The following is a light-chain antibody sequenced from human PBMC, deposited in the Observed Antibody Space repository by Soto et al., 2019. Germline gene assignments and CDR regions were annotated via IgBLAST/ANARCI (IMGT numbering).Light chain of an antibody. V-gene: IGKV3-11*01. Sequence: EIVLTQSPATLSLSPGERATLSCRASQSVSSYLAWYQQKPGQAPRLLIYDASNRSTGIPARFSGSGSGTDFTLTISSLEPEDFADYYCQQRSNCPLTFGGGTKVEVK. J-gene: IGKJ4*01. CDR1: QSVSSY. CDR3: QQRSNCPLT. CDR2: DAS.